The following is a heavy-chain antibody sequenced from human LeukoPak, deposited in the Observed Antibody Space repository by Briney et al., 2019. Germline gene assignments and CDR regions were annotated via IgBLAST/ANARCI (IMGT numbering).Heavy chain of an antibody. V-gene: IGHV3-33*01. J-gene: IGHJ4*02. D-gene: IGHD6-19*01. CDR1: GFTFSTHA. Sequence: GGSLRLSCAASGFTFSTHAMHWVRQAPAKGLEWVAMIWFDGKDTHYVDSVKGRFTISRDNSKNTVDLRMNSLRAEDTAVYYCTRDPPSSGWSFDYWGQGTLVTVSS. CDR3: TRDPPSSGWSFDY. CDR2: IWFDGKDT.